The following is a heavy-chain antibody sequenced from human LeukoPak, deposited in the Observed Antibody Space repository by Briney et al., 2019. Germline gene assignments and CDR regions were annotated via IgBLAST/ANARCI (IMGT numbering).Heavy chain of an antibody. J-gene: IGHJ4*02. D-gene: IGHD1-26*01. Sequence: GGSLRLSCAASGFTFRSYGMHWVRQAPGKGLEWVAVTSYDGSNKYYADSVRGRFTISRDNSKNTLYLQMNSLRAEDTAVYFCAKDLRSYSQYYSDYWGQGTLVTVSS. CDR1: GFTFRSYG. V-gene: IGHV3-30*18. CDR3: AKDLRSYSQYYSDY. CDR2: TSYDGSNK.